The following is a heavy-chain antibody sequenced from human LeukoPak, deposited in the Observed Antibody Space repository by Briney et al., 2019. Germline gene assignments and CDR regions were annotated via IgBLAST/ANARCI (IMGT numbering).Heavy chain of an antibody. CDR3: ATAESEWELAFDY. V-gene: IGHV1-24*01. J-gene: IGHJ4*02. CDR2: FDPEDGET. Sequence: GASVKVSCKASGYTFTGYYMHWVRQAPGQGLEWMGGFDPEDGETIYAQKFQGRVTMTEDTSTDTAYMELSSLRSEDTAVYYCATAESEWELAFDYWGQGTLITVSS. D-gene: IGHD1-26*01. CDR1: GYTFTGYY.